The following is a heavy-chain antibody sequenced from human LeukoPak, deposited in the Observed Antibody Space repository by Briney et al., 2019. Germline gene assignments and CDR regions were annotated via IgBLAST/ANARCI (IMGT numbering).Heavy chain of an antibody. D-gene: IGHD1-26*01. J-gene: IGHJ3*02. CDR1: GYTFTSYD. CDR2: IVVGSGNT. V-gene: IGHV1-58*02. Sequence: SVKVSCKASGYTFTSYDINWVRQATGQGLEWIGWIVVGSGNTNYAQKFQERVTITRDMSTSTAYMELSSLRSEDTAVYYCAAGGAADAFDIWGQGTMVTVSS. CDR3: AAGGAADAFDI.